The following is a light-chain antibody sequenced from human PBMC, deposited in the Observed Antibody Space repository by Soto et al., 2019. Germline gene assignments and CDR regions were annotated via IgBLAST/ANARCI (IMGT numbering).Light chain of an antibody. CDR1: SSDVGGYNY. Sequence: QSALTQPASVSGSPGQSITISCTGTSSDVGGYNYVSWYQQNPGKAPKLRIYNVSNRPSGVSNRFSDSKSGNTASLTISGLQSDDEADYYCSSYTRSNTVLFGGGTQLTVL. V-gene: IGLV2-14*01. J-gene: IGLJ7*01. CDR2: NVS. CDR3: SSYTRSNTVL.